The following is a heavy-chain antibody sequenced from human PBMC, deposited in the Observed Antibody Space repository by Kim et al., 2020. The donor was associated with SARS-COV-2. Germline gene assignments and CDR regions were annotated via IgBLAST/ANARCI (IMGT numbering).Heavy chain of an antibody. D-gene: IGHD3-9*01. V-gene: IGHV3-23*01. CDR3: AKGANARYFDWLSIPDWFDP. Sequence: GESLRLSCAASGFTFSSYAMSWVRQAPGKGLEWVSDISGSGGSTYYADSVKGRFTISRDNSKNTLYLQMNSLRAEDTAVYYCAKGANARYFDWLSIPDWFDPWGQGTLAT. CDR1: GFTFSSYA. J-gene: IGHJ5*02. CDR2: ISGSGGST.